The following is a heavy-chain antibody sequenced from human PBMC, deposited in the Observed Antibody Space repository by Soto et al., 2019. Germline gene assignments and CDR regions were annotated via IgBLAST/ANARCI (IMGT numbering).Heavy chain of an antibody. J-gene: IGHJ3*02. V-gene: IGHV4-31*03. CDR1: GGSISSGGYY. Sequence: PSETLSLTCTVSGGSISSGGYYWSWIRQHPGKGLEWIGYIYCSGSTYYNPSLKSRVTISVDTSKNQFSLKLSSVTAADTAVYYCARLSVHSSGWILDIWGQATIVTVSS. CDR3: ARLSVHSSGWILDI. D-gene: IGHD6-19*01. CDR2: IYCSGST.